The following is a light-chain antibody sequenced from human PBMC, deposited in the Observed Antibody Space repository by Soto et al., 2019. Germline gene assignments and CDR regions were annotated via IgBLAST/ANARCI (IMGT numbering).Light chain of an antibody. V-gene: IGLV2-11*01. CDR1: SSDVGGYNY. CDR3: CSYAGSYTWV. J-gene: IGLJ3*02. CDR2: DVS. Sequence: QSVLTQPRSVSGSPGQSVTISCTGTSSDVGGYNYVSWYQQYPGKAPKLMIYDVSNRPSGVPDRFYGSKSGSTASLTISGLQAEDEADYYCCSYAGSYTWVFGGGTKLTVL.